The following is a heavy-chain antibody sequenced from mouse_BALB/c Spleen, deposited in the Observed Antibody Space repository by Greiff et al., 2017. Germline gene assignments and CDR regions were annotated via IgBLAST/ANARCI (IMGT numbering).Heavy chain of an antibody. D-gene: IGHD2-4*01. Sequence: VHVKQSGAELVKPGASVKLSCTASGFNIKDTYMHWVKQRPEQGLEWIGRIDPANGNTKYDPKFQGKATITADTSSNTAYLQLSSLTSEDTAVYYCARYDYDPIAYWGQGTLVTVSA. CDR2: IDPANGNT. V-gene: IGHV14-3*02. CDR1: GFNIKDTY. J-gene: IGHJ3*01. CDR3: ARYDYDPIAY.